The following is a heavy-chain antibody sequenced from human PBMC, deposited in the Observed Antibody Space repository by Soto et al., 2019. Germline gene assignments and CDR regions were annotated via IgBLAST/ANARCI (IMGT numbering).Heavy chain of an antibody. CDR3: AREGSGSLVPDS. D-gene: IGHD3-10*01. CDR2: IWYDGSNK. J-gene: IGHJ5*01. V-gene: IGHV3-33*01. CDR1: GFTFSSYA. Sequence: QVQLLESGGGVVQPGRSLRLSCTASGFTFSSYAMHWVRQAPGKGLEWVAVIWYDGSNKYYADSVKGRFTVSRDNSKKTVYLQMNSLRGEDTGVYYCAREGSGSLVPDSWGQGTLVTVSA.